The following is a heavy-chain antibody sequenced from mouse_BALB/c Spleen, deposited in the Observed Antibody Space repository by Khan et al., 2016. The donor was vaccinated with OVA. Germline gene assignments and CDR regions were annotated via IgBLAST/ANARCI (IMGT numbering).Heavy chain of an antibody. Sequence: VQLQQSGAELVKPGASVKLSCTASGFNIKDTYMHWVTQRPEQGLEWIGRIDHANGNTKYDPKFQGKATITAAKSSNTAYLQLSILTSEDTADYYGARDYWDVFAHWSQGTLVTGSA. V-gene: IGHV14-3*02. J-gene: IGHJ3*01. CDR3: ARDYWDVFAH. CDR2: IDHANGNT. CDR1: GFNIKDTY. D-gene: IGHD4-1*01.